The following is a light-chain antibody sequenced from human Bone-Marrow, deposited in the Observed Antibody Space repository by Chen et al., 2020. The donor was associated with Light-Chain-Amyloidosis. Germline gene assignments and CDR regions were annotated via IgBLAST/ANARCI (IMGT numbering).Light chain of an antibody. CDR3: QSADSSGTYEVI. Sequence: SYELTQPPSVSVSPGQTARIPCSGDDLPTKDAYCYQQKPGQAPVLVIHRDTERPSGISERFSGSSSGTTATLTISGVQAEDEADYHCQSADSSGTYEVIFGGGTKLTVL. CDR2: RDT. V-gene: IGLV3-25*03. J-gene: IGLJ2*01. CDR1: DLPTKD.